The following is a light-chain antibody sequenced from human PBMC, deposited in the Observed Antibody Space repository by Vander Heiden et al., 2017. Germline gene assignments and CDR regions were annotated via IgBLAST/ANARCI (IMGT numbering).Light chain of an antibody. CDR3: QQSDTTPLT. Sequence: DIQMTHSPSSLSASVGDRVTITCRASQSISSYLNWYQQKPGKAPKLLIYAASSFQSGVPSRFSGSGYGTDFTLTISMLQPEDIATYYSQQSDTTPLTFGGGTKVEIK. CDR2: AAS. CDR1: QSISSY. V-gene: IGKV1-39*01. J-gene: IGKJ4*01.